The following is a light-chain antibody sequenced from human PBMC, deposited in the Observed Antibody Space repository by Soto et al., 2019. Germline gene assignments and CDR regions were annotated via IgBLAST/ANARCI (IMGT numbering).Light chain of an antibody. J-gene: IGLJ2*01. CDR3: TSYTTTRTVI. Sequence: QSALTQPASVSGSPGQSITISCTGTSSDVGGYNYVSWFQQHPGKAPKLLIYDVNNRPSGVSNRFSGSKSGNTASLTISGLQAEDEADYYCTSYTTTRTVIFGGGTQLTVL. V-gene: IGLV2-14*03. CDR2: DVN. CDR1: SSDVGGYNY.